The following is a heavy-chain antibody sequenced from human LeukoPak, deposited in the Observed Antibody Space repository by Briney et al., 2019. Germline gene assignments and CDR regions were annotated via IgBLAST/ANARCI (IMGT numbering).Heavy chain of an antibody. Sequence: ASVKVSCKASGYTFTSYDINWVRQATGQGLEWMGWMNPNSGNTGYAQKFQGRVTITRNTSISTAYMELSSLRSEDTAVYYCARAAYYDFWSGYYWGDPHNWFDPWGQGTLVTVSS. CDR1: GYTFTSYD. J-gene: IGHJ5*02. CDR3: ARAAYYDFWSGYYWGDPHNWFDP. D-gene: IGHD3-3*01. V-gene: IGHV1-8*03. CDR2: MNPNSGNT.